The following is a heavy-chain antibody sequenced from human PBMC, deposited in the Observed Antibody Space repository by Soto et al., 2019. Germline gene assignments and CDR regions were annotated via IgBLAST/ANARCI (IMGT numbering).Heavy chain of an antibody. Sequence: WETLSLTCAVSGYYISSGYHWGWIRQPPGKGLEWIGNIFHSGSTHYNPSLKSRVIISVDTSKNQFSLKLRSVTAADRAVYYCARDKWAMGGMDVWGQGTTVTVSS. J-gene: IGHJ6*02. CDR1: GYYISSGYH. CDR3: ARDKWAMGGMDV. V-gene: IGHV4-38-2*02. CDR2: IFHSGST. D-gene: IGHD1-26*01.